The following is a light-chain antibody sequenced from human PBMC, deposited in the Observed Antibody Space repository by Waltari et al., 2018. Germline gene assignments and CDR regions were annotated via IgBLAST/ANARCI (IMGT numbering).Light chain of an antibody. V-gene: IGKV4-1*01. CDR1: QSVFYGSKRKNY. J-gene: IGKJ1*01. CDR3: QQANSFPWT. Sequence: VVTQSPDSVAVYRGERATLYCRSSQSVFYGSKRKNYLAWYQQKLGQPPKLLIYWASSRAPGVPDRFRGSGSGTDFTLTINNLQPEDFATYYCQQANSFPWTFGQGTKVEIK. CDR2: WAS.